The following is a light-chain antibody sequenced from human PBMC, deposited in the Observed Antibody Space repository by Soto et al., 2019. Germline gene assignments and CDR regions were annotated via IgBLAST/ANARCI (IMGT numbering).Light chain of an antibody. CDR3: MQALQTPHFGFT. CDR1: QSLLHSNGYNY. V-gene: IGKV2-28*01. J-gene: IGKJ3*01. Sequence: DIVMTQSPLSLPVTPGEPASISCRSSQSLLHSNGYNYLDWYLQKPGQSPQLLIYLGSNRASGVPDRFSRSGSGTDFTLKISRVEAEDVGVYYCMQALQTPHFGFTFGPGTKVDIK. CDR2: LGS.